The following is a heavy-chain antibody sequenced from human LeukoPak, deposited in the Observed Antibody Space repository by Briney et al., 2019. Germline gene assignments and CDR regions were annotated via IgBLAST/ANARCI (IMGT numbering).Heavy chain of an antibody. Sequence: GGSLRLSCAASGFTFSSYAMHWVRQAPGKGLEWVAVISYDGSNKYYADSVKGRFTISRDNSKNTLYLQMNSLRAEDAAVYYCAKERGSYSSWGQGTLVTVSS. D-gene: IGHD1-26*01. J-gene: IGHJ5*02. CDR2: ISYDGSNK. V-gene: IGHV3-30-3*01. CDR1: GFTFSSYA. CDR3: AKERGSYSS.